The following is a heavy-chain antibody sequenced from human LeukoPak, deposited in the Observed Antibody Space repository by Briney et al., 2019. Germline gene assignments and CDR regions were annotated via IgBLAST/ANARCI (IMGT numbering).Heavy chain of an antibody. CDR3: AREGYYGSGSPPSLYFDY. Sequence: GGSLRLSCAASGVTFRNYVIHRVRQAPGKGLEWVAVTSSDLNVKLYADSVKGRFTISRDNSRSTLYLQMNSLRPEDTAIYYCAREGYYGSGSPPSLYFDYWGQGTLVTVSS. CDR1: GVTFRNYV. V-gene: IGHV3-30-3*01. D-gene: IGHD3-10*01. CDR2: TSSDLNVK. J-gene: IGHJ4*02.